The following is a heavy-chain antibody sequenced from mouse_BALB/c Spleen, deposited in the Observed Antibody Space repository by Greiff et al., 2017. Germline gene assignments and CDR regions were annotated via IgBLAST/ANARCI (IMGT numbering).Heavy chain of an antibody. CDR1: GFNIKDTY. Sequence: VHVKQSGAELVKPGASVKLSCTASGFNIKDTYMPWVKQRPEQGLEWIGRIDPANGNTKYDPKFQGKATITADTSSNTAYLQLSSLTSEDTAVYYCARELGLGAMDYWGQGTSGTVSS. J-gene: IGHJ4*01. V-gene: IGHV14-3*02. D-gene: IGHD3-1*01. CDR3: ARELGLGAMDY. CDR2: IDPANGNT.